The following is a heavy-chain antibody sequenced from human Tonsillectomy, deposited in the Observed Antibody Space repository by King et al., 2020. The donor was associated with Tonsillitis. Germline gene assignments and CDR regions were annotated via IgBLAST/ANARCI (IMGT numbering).Heavy chain of an antibody. V-gene: IGHV3-64D*06. J-gene: IGHJ3*02. CDR2: IFRNGGSS. CDR3: SITMVPRVLTGAFDI. Sequence: QLVQSGGGLVQPGGSLRLSCSASGFTFSTYAMHWVRQAPGKGLEYVSAIFRNGGSSYYADIVNGRFTISRDNSKNTLYLQMISLRAEDTAVYYCSITMVPRVLTGAFDIWGQGTMVTVSS. D-gene: IGHD3-10*01. CDR1: GFTFSTYA.